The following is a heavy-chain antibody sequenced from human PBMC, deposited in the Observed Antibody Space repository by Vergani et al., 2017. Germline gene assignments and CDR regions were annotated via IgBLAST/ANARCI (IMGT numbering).Heavy chain of an antibody. V-gene: IGHV3-48*03. CDR1: GFTFSSYE. J-gene: IGHJ5*02. CDR2: ISSSGSTI. Sequence: EVQLVESGGGLVQPGGSLRLSCAASGFTFSSYEMNWVRQAPGKGLGWVSYISSSGSTIYYADSVKGRFTISRDNAKNSLYLQMNSLRAEDTAVYYCARDHRDILTGTVNWFDPWGQGTLVTVSS. CDR3: ARDHRDILTGTVNWFDP. D-gene: IGHD3-9*01.